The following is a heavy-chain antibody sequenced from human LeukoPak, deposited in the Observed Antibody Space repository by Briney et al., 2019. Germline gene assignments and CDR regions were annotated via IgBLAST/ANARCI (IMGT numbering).Heavy chain of an antibody. CDR1: GYTFTSYY. V-gene: IGHV1-46*03. CDR2: INPSGGST. D-gene: IGHD3-10*01. CDR3: ARARVGIGLRLAKQNWFDP. J-gene: IGHJ5*02. Sequence: GASVKVSCKASGYTFTSYYMHWVRQAPGQGLEWMGIINPSGGSTSYAEKFQGRVTMTRDTSTSTVYMELSSLRSEDTAVYYCARARVGIGLRLAKQNWFDPWGQGTLVTVSP.